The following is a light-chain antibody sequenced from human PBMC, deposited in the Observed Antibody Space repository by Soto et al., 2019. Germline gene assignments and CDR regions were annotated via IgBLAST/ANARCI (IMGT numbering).Light chain of an antibody. CDR1: QSVISTY. CDR3: QQYGTSPIT. CDR2: ATS. J-gene: IGKJ5*01. V-gene: IGKV3-20*01. Sequence: EIVLTQSPGTLSMSPGERATLSCRASQSVISTYLAWYQQKFGQAPRLLIYATSARATGIPDRCSGSGSGTDFTLTISRREPEDFAMDYCQQYGTSPITFGQGTRLESK.